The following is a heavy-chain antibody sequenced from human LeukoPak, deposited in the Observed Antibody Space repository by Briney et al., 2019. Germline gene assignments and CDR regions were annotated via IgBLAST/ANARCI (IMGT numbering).Heavy chain of an antibody. Sequence: GGSLRLSCAASGFTVRSNYMSWVRQAPGKGLEWVSVIYSGGSTYYADSVKGRLTISRDNSKNTLYLQMNSLRAEDTAVYYCARGGKEVRGVVYYYYYMDVWGKGTTVTISS. J-gene: IGHJ6*03. V-gene: IGHV3-53*01. CDR1: GFTVRSNY. D-gene: IGHD3-10*01. CDR2: IYSGGST. CDR3: ARGGKEVRGVVYYYYYMDV.